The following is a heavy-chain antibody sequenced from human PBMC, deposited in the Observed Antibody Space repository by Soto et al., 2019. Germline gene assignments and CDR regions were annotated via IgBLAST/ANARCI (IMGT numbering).Heavy chain of an antibody. CDR1: GFTFSSYG. V-gene: IGHV3-30*18. CDR3: AKDLSFKRRLTPRYYYYGMDV. J-gene: IGHJ6*02. CDR2: ISYDGSNK. D-gene: IGHD6-19*01. Sequence: PGGSLRLSCAASGFTFSSYGMHWVRQAPGKGLEWVAVISYDGSNKYYADSVKGRFTISRDNSKNTLYLQMNSLRAEDTAVYYCAKDLSFKRRLTPRYYYYGMDVWGQGTTVTVSS.